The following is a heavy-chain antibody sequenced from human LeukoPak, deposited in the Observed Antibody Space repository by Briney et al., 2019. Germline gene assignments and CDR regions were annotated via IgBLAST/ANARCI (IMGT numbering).Heavy chain of an antibody. CDR3: ARDLTGRFDY. CDR1: GFSISSGYY. J-gene: IGHJ4*02. V-gene: IGHV4-38-2*02. Sequence: SETLSLTCTVSGFSISSGYYWGWVRQPPGKGLEWIGSIYHSGSTYYNPSLKSRVTISVDTSKNQFSLKLSSMTAADTAVYYCARDLTGRFDYWGQGTLVTVSS. CDR2: IYHSGST.